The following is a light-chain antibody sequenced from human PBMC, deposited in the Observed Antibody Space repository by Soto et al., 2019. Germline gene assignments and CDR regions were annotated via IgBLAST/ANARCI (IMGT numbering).Light chain of an antibody. Sequence: QPVLTQSPSASTSLGASVKLTCTLSSGHSNYAIAWHQQQPEKGPRYLMKLNSDGSHSKGDGIPDRFSGSSSGAQRYLTISSRQSEDEADYYCQTWGTGIRVVFGGGTKLTVL. J-gene: IGLJ2*01. V-gene: IGLV4-69*01. CDR3: QTWGTGIRVV. CDR1: SGHSNYA. CDR2: LNSDGSH.